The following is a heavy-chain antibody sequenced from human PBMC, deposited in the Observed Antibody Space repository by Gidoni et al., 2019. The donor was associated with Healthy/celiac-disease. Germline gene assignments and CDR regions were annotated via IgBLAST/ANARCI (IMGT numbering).Heavy chain of an antibody. D-gene: IGHD6-6*01. Sequence: EVQLLESGGGLVQPGGSLRLSCAASGFPFSSYAMSWVRQAPGKGLEWVSAIRGRGGSTYYADSVKGRFTISRDNSKNTLYLQMNSLRAEDTAVYYCAKVGIAAREYYFDYWGQGTLVTVSS. CDR3: AKVGIAAREYYFDY. CDR1: GFPFSSYA. V-gene: IGHV3-23*01. CDR2: IRGRGGST. J-gene: IGHJ4*02.